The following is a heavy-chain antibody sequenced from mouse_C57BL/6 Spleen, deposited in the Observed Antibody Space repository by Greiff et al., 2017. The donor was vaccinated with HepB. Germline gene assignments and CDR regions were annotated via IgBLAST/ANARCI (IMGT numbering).Heavy chain of an antibody. D-gene: IGHD2-4*01. CDR3: ARSHYDYDGYYFDY. V-gene: IGHV1-82*01. CDR2: IYPGDGDT. Sequence: QVHVKQSGPELVKPGASVKISCKASGYAFSSSWMNWVKQRPGKGLEWIGRIYPGDGDTNYNGKFKGKATLTADKSSSTAYMQLSSLTSEDSAVFFCARSHYDYDGYYFDYWGQGTTLTVSS. CDR1: GYAFSSSW. J-gene: IGHJ2*01.